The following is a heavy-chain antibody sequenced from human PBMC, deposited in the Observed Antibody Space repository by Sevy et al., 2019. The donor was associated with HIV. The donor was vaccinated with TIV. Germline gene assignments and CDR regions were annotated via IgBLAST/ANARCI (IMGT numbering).Heavy chain of an antibody. CDR1: GFAFSSYA. D-gene: IGHD6-13*01. V-gene: IGHV3-23*01. CDR3: AKDRRAAAGSFFDY. Sequence: GGSLRLSCAASGFAFSSYAMSWVCQAPGKGLEWVSAISGSGGSTYYADSVKGRFTISRDNSKNTLYLQMNSLRAEDTAVYYCAKDRRAAAGSFFDYWGQGTLVTVSS. J-gene: IGHJ4*02. CDR2: ISGSGGST.